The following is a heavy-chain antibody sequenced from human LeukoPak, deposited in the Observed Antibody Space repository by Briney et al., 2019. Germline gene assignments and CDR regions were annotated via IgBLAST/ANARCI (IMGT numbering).Heavy chain of an antibody. Sequence: GGSLRLSCAASGFDCSRCWMTWVRQAPGKGLEWVANIEQAGGEEYYVDSVKGRFTISRDNAKNSLYLQMNSLRVEDTAVYYCARARYVDWLFDYWGQGTLVTVSS. CDR1: GFDCSRCW. D-gene: IGHD3-9*01. V-gene: IGHV3-7*03. J-gene: IGHJ4*02. CDR3: ARARYVDWLFDY. CDR2: IEQAGGEE.